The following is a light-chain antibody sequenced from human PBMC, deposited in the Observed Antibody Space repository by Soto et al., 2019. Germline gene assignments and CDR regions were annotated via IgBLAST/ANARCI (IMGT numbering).Light chain of an antibody. CDR1: SSDVGGYDY. Sequence: QSVLTQPASVSGSPGQSITISCTGTSSDVGGYDYVSWYQQLPGKAPKLLIYDVNNRPSGVSHRFSGSKSGNTASLAISGLQAEDEADYYCSSYTGSSTFVFGTGTKVPS. V-gene: IGLV2-14*01. CDR3: SSYTGSSTFV. CDR2: DVN. J-gene: IGLJ1*01.